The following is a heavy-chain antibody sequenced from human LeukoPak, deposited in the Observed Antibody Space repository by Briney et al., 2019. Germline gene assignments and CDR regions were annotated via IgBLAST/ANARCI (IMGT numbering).Heavy chain of an antibody. CDR3: AKRTPGQDPPAYDS. V-gene: IGHV3-23*01. J-gene: IGHJ4*02. Sequence: GGSLRLSCAASGFTFSSYWMSWVRQGPGKGLEWLSVISGDARTTYYADSVKGRITISRDNSKSMLYLQINSLRVEDTALYYCAKRTPGQDPPAYDSWGLGTQVTVSS. CDR2: ISGDARTT. CDR1: GFTFSSYW. D-gene: IGHD2-15*01.